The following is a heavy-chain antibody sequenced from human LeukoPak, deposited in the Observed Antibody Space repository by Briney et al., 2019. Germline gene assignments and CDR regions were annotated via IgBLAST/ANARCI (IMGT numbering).Heavy chain of an antibody. D-gene: IGHD2-2*01. Sequence: GGSLRLSCAASGFTFSSCWMSWVRQAPGKGLEWVANIKQDGSEKYYVDSVKGRFTISRDNAKNSLYLQMNSLRAEDTAVYYCARDQRYCSSSSCPWEPFDYWGQGTLVTVSS. CDR3: ARDQRYCSSSSCPWEPFDY. CDR1: GFTFSSCW. J-gene: IGHJ4*02. V-gene: IGHV3-7*05. CDR2: IKQDGSEK.